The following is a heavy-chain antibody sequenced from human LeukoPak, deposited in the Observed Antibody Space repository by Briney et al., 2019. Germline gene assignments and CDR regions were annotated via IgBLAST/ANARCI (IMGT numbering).Heavy chain of an antibody. J-gene: IGHJ3*02. V-gene: IGHV3-21*04. CDR1: GFTFSSYA. Sequence: GGSLRLSCAASGFTFSSYAMNWVRQAPGKGLEWVSCITGSSDYIEYAESVKGRFTISRDNARNSLYLQMNSLRAEDTAVYYCARMGHDAFDIWGQGTMVTVSS. CDR2: ITGSSDYI. D-gene: IGHD3-16*01. CDR3: ARMGHDAFDI.